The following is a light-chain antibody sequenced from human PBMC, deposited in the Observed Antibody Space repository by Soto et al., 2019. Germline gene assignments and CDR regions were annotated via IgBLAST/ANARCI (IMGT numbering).Light chain of an antibody. V-gene: IGKV3-11*01. CDR2: DAS. CDR3: QQRSNWPWT. CDR1: QSVSRF. J-gene: IGKJ1*01. Sequence: EIVLTQSPATLSLSPGERATLSCRASQSVSRFLTWYQQKPGQAPRLLIYDASNRATGIPARFSGSGSGTDFTLTISSLEPEDFAVYYCQQRSNWPWTFGKGTKV.